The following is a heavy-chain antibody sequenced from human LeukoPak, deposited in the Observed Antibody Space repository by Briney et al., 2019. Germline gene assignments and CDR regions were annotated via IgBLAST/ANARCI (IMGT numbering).Heavy chain of an antibody. CDR2: ISTTGTTI. V-gene: IGHV3-48*02. D-gene: IGHD2-21*01. J-gene: IGHJ4*02. Sequence: GGSLRLSCAASGFTFSAYHINWVRQAPGKGLEWISYISTTGTTIHYADSVKGRFAISRDNAKSSLYLQMNSLRDEDTAVYYCARVWQDYSGVDYWGQGTLVTVSS. CDR1: GFTFSAYH. CDR3: ARVWQDYSGVDY.